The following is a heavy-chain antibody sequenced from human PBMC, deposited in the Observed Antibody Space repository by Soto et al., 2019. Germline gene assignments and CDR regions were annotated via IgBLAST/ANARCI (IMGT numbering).Heavy chain of an antibody. V-gene: IGHV4-39*01. Sequence: SETLSLTCTVSGGSISSSSYYWGWIRQPPGKGLEWIGSIYYSGSTYYNPSLKSRVTISVDTSKNQFSLKLSSVTAADTAVYYCARLGYYDSSGYGIDYWGQGTLVTVS. D-gene: IGHD3-22*01. CDR1: GGSISSSSYY. CDR3: ARLGYYDSSGYGIDY. CDR2: IYYSGST. J-gene: IGHJ4*02.